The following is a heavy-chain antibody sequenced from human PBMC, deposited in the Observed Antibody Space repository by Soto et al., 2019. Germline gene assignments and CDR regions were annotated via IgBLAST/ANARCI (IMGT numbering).Heavy chain of an antibody. CDR1: GCTFINYW. J-gene: IGHJ4*02. CDR2: IKYDGSEI. V-gene: IGHV3-7*01. Sequence: GGSLRLSCAAAGCTFINYWMNWVSKAPGKGLEWVANIKYDGSEIYYVDSVKGRFTISRNNAKSSLYLQMNSLRAEDTALYYCARDQVAVTGTPAFDCWGKGTLVTVSS. CDR3: ARDQVAVTGTPAFDC. D-gene: IGHD6-19*01.